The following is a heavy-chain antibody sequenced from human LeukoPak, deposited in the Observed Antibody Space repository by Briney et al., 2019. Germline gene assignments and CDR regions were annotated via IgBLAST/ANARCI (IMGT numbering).Heavy chain of an antibody. Sequence: GGSLRLSCAASGFTFSSYSMNWVRQAPGKGLEWVSSISSSGNFIYYADSVKGRFTISRDNAKNSLYLQMNSLRAEDTAVYYCARDSSSWYPGVDVWGKGTTVTVSS. CDR1: GFTFSSYS. V-gene: IGHV3-21*01. D-gene: IGHD6-13*01. J-gene: IGHJ6*04. CDR2: ISSSGNFI. CDR3: ARDSSSWYPGVDV.